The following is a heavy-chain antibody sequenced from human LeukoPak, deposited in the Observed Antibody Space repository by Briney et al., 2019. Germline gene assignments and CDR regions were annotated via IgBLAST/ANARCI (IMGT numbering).Heavy chain of an antibody. V-gene: IGHV4-59*01. D-gene: IGHD3-10*01. CDR3: ARDRGLWFGELLDY. CDR1: GGSISSDY. J-gene: IGHJ4*02. Sequence: PSETLSLTCTVSGGSISSDYWSWIRQPPGKGLEWIGYVYYSGTTNYNPSLKSRVTISVDTSKNQFSLKLNSVTAADTAVYYCARDRGLWFGELLDYWGPGTLVTVSS. CDR2: VYYSGTT.